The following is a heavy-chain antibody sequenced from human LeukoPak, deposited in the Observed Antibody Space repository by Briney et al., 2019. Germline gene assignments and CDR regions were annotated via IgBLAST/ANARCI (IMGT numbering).Heavy chain of an antibody. CDR3: VRGPHIAATSY. D-gene: IGHD6-25*01. V-gene: IGHV3-7*03. J-gene: IGHJ4*02. CDR2: IKQDGGEK. Sequence: GGSLRLSCAASGFTVSSNYMTWVRQAPGKGLEWVANIKQDGGEKQYVDSVKGRFAISRDNAKKSLYLQINTLRAEDTAVYYCVRGPHIAATSYWGQGTLVTVSS. CDR1: GFTVSSNY.